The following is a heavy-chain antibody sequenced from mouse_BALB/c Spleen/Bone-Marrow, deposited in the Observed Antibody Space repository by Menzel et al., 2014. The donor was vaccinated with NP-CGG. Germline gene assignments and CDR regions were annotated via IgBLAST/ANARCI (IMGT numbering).Heavy chain of an antibody. J-gene: IGHJ2*01. Sequence: DVMLVESGGGLVQPGGSLKLSCAASGFDFRRYWMSWVRQAPGIGLEWIGEINPESSTINYTPSLKDKFIISRDNAKNTLYLQMSKVRSEDTAPYYCARLGYYGYFVDWGQGTTLTVSS. D-gene: IGHD2-3*01. V-gene: IGHV4-1*02. CDR2: INPESSTI. CDR1: GFDFRRYW. CDR3: ARLGYYGYFVD.